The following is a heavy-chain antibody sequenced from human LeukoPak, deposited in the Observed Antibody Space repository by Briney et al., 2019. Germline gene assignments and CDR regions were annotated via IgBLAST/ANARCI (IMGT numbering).Heavy chain of an antibody. CDR2: IYYSGST. V-gene: IGHV4-59*01. D-gene: IGHD2-15*01. J-gene: IGHJ3*02. Sequence: SETLSLTCTVSGGSISSYYWSWIRHPPGKGREWIGYIYYSGSTNYNPSLKSRVTISVDTSKNQFSLKLSSVTAADTAVYYCVRDRGGSAFDIWGQGTMVTVSS. CDR1: GGSISSYY. CDR3: VRDRGGSAFDI.